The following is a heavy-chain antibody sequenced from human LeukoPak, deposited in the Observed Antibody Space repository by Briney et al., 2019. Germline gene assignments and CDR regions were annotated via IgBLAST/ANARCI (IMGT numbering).Heavy chain of an antibody. CDR3: ARVPRGVQLERIRSDY. J-gene: IGHJ4*02. V-gene: IGHV4-39*07. Sequence: PSETLSLTCTVSGGSISSSSYYWGWIRQPPGTGLEWIGSIYYSGSTYSNPSLKSRVTISVDTSKNQFSLKLSSVTAADTAVYYCARVPRGVQLERIRSDYWGQGTLVTVSS. D-gene: IGHD1-1*01. CDR1: GGSISSSSYY. CDR2: IYYSGST.